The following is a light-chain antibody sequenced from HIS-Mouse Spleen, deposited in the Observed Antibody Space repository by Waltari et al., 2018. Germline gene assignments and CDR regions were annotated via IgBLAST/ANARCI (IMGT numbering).Light chain of an antibody. J-gene: IGLJ3*02. CDR3: SSYTSSSNWV. CDR2: EVS. V-gene: IGLV2-14*01. Sequence: QSALTQPASVSGSPGQSITISCTGTSSDVGGYNYVSWYQQHPGKAPTLMNYEVSNRPSGVFNRFSGSKSGNTASLTISGLQAEDEADYYCSSYTSSSNWVFGGGTKLTVL. CDR1: SSDVGGYNY.